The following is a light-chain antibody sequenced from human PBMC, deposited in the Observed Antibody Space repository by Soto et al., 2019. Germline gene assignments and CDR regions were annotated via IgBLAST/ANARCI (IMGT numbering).Light chain of an antibody. V-gene: IGKV1-5*03. CDR3: QQYHSYSLT. Sequence: DIQMTQSPSTLSASVGDRVTITCRASQSISSWLAWYQQKPGKAPKLLIYKASSLEGGVPSRFCGSGSGTGFTLTISSLQPDDFATYYCQQYHSYSLTFGGGTKVDIK. J-gene: IGKJ4*01. CDR2: KAS. CDR1: QSISSW.